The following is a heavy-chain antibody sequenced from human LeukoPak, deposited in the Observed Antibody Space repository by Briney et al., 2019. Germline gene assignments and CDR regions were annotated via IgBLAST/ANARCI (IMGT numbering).Heavy chain of an antibody. V-gene: IGHV4-39*07. D-gene: IGHD2-15*01. CDR2: IYYSGST. Sequence: SETLSLTCTVSGGSISSSSYYWGWIRQPPGKGLEWIGSIYYSGSTYYNPSLKSRVTISVDTSKNQFSLKLSSVTAADTAVYYCARGVAQGGYDAPHYFDYWGQGTLVTVSS. J-gene: IGHJ4*02. CDR3: ARGVAQGGYDAPHYFDY. CDR1: GGSISSSSYY.